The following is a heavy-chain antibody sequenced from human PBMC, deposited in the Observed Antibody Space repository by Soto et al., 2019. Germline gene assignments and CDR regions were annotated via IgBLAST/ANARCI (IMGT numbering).Heavy chain of an antibody. CDR3: AGNYDSSGYYYGPFDY. CDR2: IIPIFGTA. Sequence: SVKLSCEASGGTFSSYAISWVRQSPGQGLEWMGGIIPIFGTANYAQKFQGRVTITADESMSTAYMELSSLRSEDTAVYYCAGNYDSSGYYYGPFDYWGQGTLVTVSS. J-gene: IGHJ4*02. CDR1: GGTFSSYA. D-gene: IGHD3-22*01. V-gene: IGHV1-69*13.